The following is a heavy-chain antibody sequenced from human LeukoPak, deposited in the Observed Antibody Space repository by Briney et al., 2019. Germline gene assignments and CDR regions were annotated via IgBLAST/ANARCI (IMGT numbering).Heavy chain of an antibody. Sequence: PSETLSLTCTVSGYSISSGYYWGWIRQPPGKGLEWIGSIYHSGSTYYNPSLKSRVTISVDTSKNQFSLKLSSVTAADTAVYYCARVESGYSGYETNYYYYYYMDVWGKGTTVTVSS. V-gene: IGHV4-38-2*02. CDR1: GYSISSGYY. J-gene: IGHJ6*03. D-gene: IGHD5-12*01. CDR3: ARVESGYSGYETNYYYYYYMDV. CDR2: IYHSGST.